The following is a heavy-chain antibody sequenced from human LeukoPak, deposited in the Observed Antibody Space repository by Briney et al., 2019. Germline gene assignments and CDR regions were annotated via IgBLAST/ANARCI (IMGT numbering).Heavy chain of an antibody. J-gene: IGHJ4*02. D-gene: IGHD2-8*01. V-gene: IGHV1-69*04. Sequence: GASVKVSCKASGGTFSSYAISWVRQAPGQGLEWMGRIIPILGIANYAQKFQGRVTITADKSTSTAYMELSSLRSEDTAVYYCASQPPPTNIVLTVYASPFDYWGQGTLVTVSS. CDR1: GGTFSSYA. CDR2: IIPILGIA. CDR3: ASQPPPTNIVLTVYASPFDY.